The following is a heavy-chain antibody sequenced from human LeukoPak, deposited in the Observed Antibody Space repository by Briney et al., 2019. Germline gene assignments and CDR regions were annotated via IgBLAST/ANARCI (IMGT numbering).Heavy chain of an antibody. CDR1: GGTFSRYP. CDR3: AREYYDSSNAFDI. CDR2: IIPIFGTA. Sequence: SVKVSCKASGGTFSRYPISWVRQAPGKGLEWMGGIIPIFGTAKYAQKFQGRVTITADESTSTAYMALSSLRSEDTAVYYCAREYYDSSNAFDIWGQGTMVTVSS. J-gene: IGHJ3*02. D-gene: IGHD3-22*01. V-gene: IGHV1-69*13.